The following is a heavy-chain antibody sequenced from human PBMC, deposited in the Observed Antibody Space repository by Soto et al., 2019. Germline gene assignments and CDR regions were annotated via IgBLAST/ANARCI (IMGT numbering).Heavy chain of an antibody. CDR3: ARERGYYYDSSGYYFDY. CDR1: GGTFSSYA. V-gene: IGHV1-69*01. D-gene: IGHD3-22*01. CDR2: IIPIFGTA. J-gene: IGHJ4*02. Sequence: QVQLVQSGAEVKKPGSSVKVSCKASGGTFSSYAISWVRQAPGQGLEWMGGIIPIFGTANYAQKFQGRVTITADESTSTAYMELSSLRSEDTAVYYCARERGYYYDSSGYYFDYWGQGTLVTVSS.